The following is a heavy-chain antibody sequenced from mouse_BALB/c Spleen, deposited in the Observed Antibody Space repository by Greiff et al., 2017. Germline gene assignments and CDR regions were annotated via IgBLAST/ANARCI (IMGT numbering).Heavy chain of an antibody. Sequence: VQLKESGPELEKPGASVKISCKASGYSFTGYNMNWVKQSNGKSLEWIGNIDPYYGGTSYNQKFKGKATLTVDKSSSTAYMQLKSLTSEDSAVYYCARGGFITTETGYYFDYWGQGTTLTVSS. CDR3: ARGGFITTETGYYFDY. D-gene: IGHD1-2*01. J-gene: IGHJ2*01. CDR1: GYSFTGYN. V-gene: IGHV1-39*01. CDR2: IDPYYGGT.